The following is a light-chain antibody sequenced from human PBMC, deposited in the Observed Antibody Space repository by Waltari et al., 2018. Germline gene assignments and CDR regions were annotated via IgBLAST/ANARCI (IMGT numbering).Light chain of an antibody. CDR3: QQYYSTPPT. CDR2: WTS. V-gene: IGKV4-1*01. CDR1: QSVLYSSKNKNY. J-gene: IGKJ4*01. Sequence: DIVMTQPPDSLAMYLAEMTTINCTSSQSVLYSSKNKNYLAWYQQKPGQPPKLLIYWTSTRESGVPDRFSGSGSGTDFTLTISSLQAEDVAVYYCQQYYSTPPTFGGGTKVEIK.